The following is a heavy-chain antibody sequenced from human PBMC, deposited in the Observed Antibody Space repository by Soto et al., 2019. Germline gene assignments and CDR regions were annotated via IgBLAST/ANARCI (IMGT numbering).Heavy chain of an antibody. D-gene: IGHD4-17*01. CDR1: GFTFSSYA. CDR3: AKAPLDYGDYLYAEYFQH. V-gene: IGHV3-23*01. Sequence: GSLRLSCAASGFTFSSYAMSWVRQAPGKGLEWVSAISGSGGSTYYADSVKGRFTISRDNSKNTLYLQMNSLRAEDTAVYYCAKAPLDYGDYLYAEYFQHWGQGTLVTVSS. CDR2: ISGSGGST. J-gene: IGHJ1*01.